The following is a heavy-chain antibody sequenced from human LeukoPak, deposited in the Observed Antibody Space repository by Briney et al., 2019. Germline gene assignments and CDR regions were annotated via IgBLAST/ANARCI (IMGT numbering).Heavy chain of an antibody. Sequence: PGGSLRLSCAASGFPFSSYGMHWVRQAPGKGLEWVAFIRYDGSNKYYADSVKGRFTTSRDNSKNTLYLQMNSLRAEDTAVYYCAKDRAFRYSSSWSDYWGQGTLVTVSS. J-gene: IGHJ4*02. CDR1: GFPFSSYG. D-gene: IGHD6-13*01. CDR2: IRYDGSNK. V-gene: IGHV3-30*02. CDR3: AKDRAFRYSSSWSDY.